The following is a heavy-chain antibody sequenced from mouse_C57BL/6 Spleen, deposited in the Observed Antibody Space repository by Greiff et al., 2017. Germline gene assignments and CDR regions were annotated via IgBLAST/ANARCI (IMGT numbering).Heavy chain of an antibody. Sequence: VQLQQSGPELVKPGASVKIPCKASGYTFTDYNMDWVKQSHGKSLEWIGDINPNNGGTIYNQKFKGKATLTVDKSSSTAYMELRSLTSEDTAVYYCASSIYDCYYGFAYWGQGTLVTVSA. CDR1: GYTFTDYN. CDR3: ASSIYDCYYGFAY. D-gene: IGHD2-3*01. CDR2: INPNNGGT. J-gene: IGHJ3*01. V-gene: IGHV1-18*01.